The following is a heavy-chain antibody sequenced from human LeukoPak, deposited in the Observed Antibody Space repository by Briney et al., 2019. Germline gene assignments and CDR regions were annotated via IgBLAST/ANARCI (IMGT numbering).Heavy chain of an antibody. CDR3: ARAAQYYYGSGIQHFDY. D-gene: IGHD3-10*01. V-gene: IGHV1-18*01. J-gene: IGHJ4*02. CDR2: ISAYNGNT. CDR1: GYTFTSYG. Sequence: GASVKVSCKASGYTFTSYGISWVRQAPGQGLEWMGWISAYNGNTNYAQKLQGRVTMTTDTSTSTAYMELRSLRSDDTAVYYCARAAQYYYGSGIQHFDYWGQGTLVTVSS.